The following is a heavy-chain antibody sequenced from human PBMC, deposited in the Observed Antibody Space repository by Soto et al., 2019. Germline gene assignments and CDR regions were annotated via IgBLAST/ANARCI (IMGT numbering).Heavy chain of an antibody. D-gene: IGHD3-22*01. V-gene: IGHV1-69*01. CDR2: IIPIFGTA. CDR1: GDTFSSYA. J-gene: IGHJ6*02. Sequence: QVQLVQSGAEVKKPGSSVKVSCKASGDTFSSYAISWVRQAPGQGLEWMGGIIPIFGTANYAQKFQGRVTITADDSTSTAYMELSSLRSEDTAVYYCARDGSGYRSSASPMDVWGQGTTVTVAS. CDR3: ARDGSGYRSSASPMDV.